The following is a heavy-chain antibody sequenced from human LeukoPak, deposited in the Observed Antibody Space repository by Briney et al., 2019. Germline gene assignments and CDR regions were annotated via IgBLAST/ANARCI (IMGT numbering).Heavy chain of an antibody. D-gene: IGHD2-15*01. J-gene: IGHJ4*02. CDR3: AREDCSGGSCYGGFDC. V-gene: IGHV6-1*01. CDR2: TCQRSKWYN. CDR1: GDSVSSNSAA. Sequence: SQALSLTCAISGDSVSSNSAAWNWIRQSPSRGLEWRGRTCQRSKWYNDYALSVKSRITINPDTSKNQFSLQLNSVTPEDTAVYYCAREDCSGGSCYGGFDCWGQGTLVTVSS.